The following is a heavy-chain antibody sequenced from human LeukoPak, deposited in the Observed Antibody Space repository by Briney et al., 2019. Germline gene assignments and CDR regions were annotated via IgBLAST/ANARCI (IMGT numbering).Heavy chain of an antibody. D-gene: IGHD3-3*01. Sequence: ASVKVSCKASGYTFTSYGISWVRQAPGQGLEWMGIINPSGGSTSYAQKFQGRVTMTRDTSTSTVYMELSSLRSEDTAVYYCARAIRITIFGAPTGDAFDIWGQGTMVTVSS. V-gene: IGHV1-46*01. J-gene: IGHJ3*02. CDR1: GYTFTSYG. CDR3: ARAIRITIFGAPTGDAFDI. CDR2: INPSGGST.